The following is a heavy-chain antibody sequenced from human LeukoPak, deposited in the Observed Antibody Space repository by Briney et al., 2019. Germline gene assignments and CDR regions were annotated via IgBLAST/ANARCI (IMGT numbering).Heavy chain of an antibody. Sequence: ASVKVSCKASGYTFTSYGINWVRQAPGQGLEWMGWINAYNGNTSYAQKLQGRVTMTTDTSTSTAYMELRRLRSEDTDVYFCARVLSSSWYAPFNYGGQGTLVTVSS. CDR3: ARVLSSSWYAPFNY. CDR1: GYTFTSYG. CDR2: INAYNGNT. V-gene: IGHV1-18*04. D-gene: IGHD6-13*01. J-gene: IGHJ4*02.